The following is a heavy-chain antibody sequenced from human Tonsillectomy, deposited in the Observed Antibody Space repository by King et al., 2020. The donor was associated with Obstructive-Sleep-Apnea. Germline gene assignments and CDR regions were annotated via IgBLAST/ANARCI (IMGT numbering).Heavy chain of an antibody. CDR1: GFAFSSYT. Sequence: LQLVQSGGGFVQPGGSLRLSCAASGFAFSSYTMTWVRQAPGKGLEWVSYISTTGSTIYYADSVKGRFTISRDNAKNSLYLQMNSLRGEDTAVYFCAREGVAVASFDYWGQGTLVTVSS. J-gene: IGHJ4*02. CDR3: AREGVAVASFDY. V-gene: IGHV3-48*04. D-gene: IGHD6-19*01. CDR2: ISTTGSTI.